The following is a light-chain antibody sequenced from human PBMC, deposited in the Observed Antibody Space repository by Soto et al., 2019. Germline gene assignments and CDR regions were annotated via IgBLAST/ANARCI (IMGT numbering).Light chain of an antibody. CDR1: QSLSSS. CDR2: GAS. Sequence: EIVMTQSPATLSVSPGERATLSCRASQSLSSSLAWYQHKRGQAARLLIHGASTRAIGIPDRFSGSGSGTEFTLTISSLQSEDFAVYYCQQYTDLPLTFGGGTKVEIK. CDR3: QQYTDLPLT. V-gene: IGKV3-15*01. J-gene: IGKJ4*01.